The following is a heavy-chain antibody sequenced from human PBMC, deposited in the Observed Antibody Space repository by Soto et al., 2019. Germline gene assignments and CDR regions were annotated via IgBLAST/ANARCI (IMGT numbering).Heavy chain of an antibody. V-gene: IGHV4-31*03. CDR1: GGSISRSGYF. CDR3: ARSSRSYFDY. CDR2: IYDSGST. J-gene: IGHJ4*02. Sequence: QVQLQESGPGLVKPSQTLSLTCTVSGGSISRSGYFWSWIRQHPGKGLEWIGYIYDSGSTYYNPPLKSRVSLSVDTSTNQFSLNLTSVTAADTSMYYCARSSRSYFDYWGQGTLVTVSS.